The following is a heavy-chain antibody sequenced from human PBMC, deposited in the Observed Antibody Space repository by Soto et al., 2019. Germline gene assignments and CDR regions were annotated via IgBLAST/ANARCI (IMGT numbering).Heavy chain of an antibody. D-gene: IGHD3-3*01. Sequence: PGVSLRLSCAASGFTFSSYSMNWVRQAPGKGLEWVSSISSSSSYIYYADSVKGRFTISRDNAKNSLYLQMNSLRAEDTAVYYCARDVRFLEWLLSYMDVWGKGTTVTVSS. CDR3: ARDVRFLEWLLSYMDV. CDR2: ISSSSSYI. V-gene: IGHV3-21*01. J-gene: IGHJ6*03. CDR1: GFTFSSYS.